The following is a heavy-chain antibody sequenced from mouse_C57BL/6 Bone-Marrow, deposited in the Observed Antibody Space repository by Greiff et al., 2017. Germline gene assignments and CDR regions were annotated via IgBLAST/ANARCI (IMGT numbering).Heavy chain of an antibody. CDR2: IDPSDSYT. V-gene: IGHV1-69*01. CDR3: AREGSSIYDGYYSYAMDY. CDR1: GYTFTSYW. Sequence: QVQLQQSGAELARPGASVKLSCKASGYTFTSYWMHWVKQRPGQGLEWIGEIDPSDSYTNYNQKFKGKSTLTVDKSSSTAYMQLSSLTSEDSAVYYCAREGSSIYDGYYSYAMDYWGQGTSVTVSS. D-gene: IGHD2-3*01. J-gene: IGHJ4*01.